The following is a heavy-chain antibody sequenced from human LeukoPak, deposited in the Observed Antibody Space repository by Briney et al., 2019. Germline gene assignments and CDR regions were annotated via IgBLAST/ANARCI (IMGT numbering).Heavy chain of an antibody. V-gene: IGHV3-7*01. D-gene: IGHD2-2*01. J-gene: IGHJ5*02. CDR3: ARDDEYCSSTSCYPNNWFDP. CDR1: GFTFSSYW. Sequence: GGSLRLSCAASGFTFSSYWMSWVRQAPGKGLEWVANIKQDGSEKYYVDSVKGRFTISRDNAKNSLYLQINSLRAEDTALYYCARDDEYCSSTSCYPNNWFDPWGQGTLVTVSS. CDR2: IKQDGSEK.